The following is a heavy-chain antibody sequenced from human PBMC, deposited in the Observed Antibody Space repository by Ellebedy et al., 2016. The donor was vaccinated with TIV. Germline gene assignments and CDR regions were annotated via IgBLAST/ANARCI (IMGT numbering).Heavy chain of an antibody. D-gene: IGHD3-22*01. J-gene: IGHJ3*02. Sequence: GESLKISCAASGFTLSNYLMTWVRQAPGKGLEWVANINQAGSEIYYVDSVRGRFAISRDDAQNSLYLQMNSLTAEDTALYYCAGGSGFLFDIWGQGTMVTVS. CDR3: AGGSGFLFDI. CDR2: INQAGSEI. V-gene: IGHV3-7*04. CDR1: GFTLSNYL.